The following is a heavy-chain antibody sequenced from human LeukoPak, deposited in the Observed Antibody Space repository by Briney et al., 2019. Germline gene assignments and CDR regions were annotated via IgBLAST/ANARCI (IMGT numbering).Heavy chain of an antibody. CDR2: INPNSGGT. CDR3: AREKYRTNGVCLFGY. CDR1: GYTFTGYY. V-gene: IGHV1-2*02. J-gene: IGHJ4*02. Sequence: ASVKVSCKASGYTFTGYYMHWVRQAPGQGLEWMGWINPNSGGTNYAQKFQGRVTMTRDTSISTAYMELSRLRSDDTAVYYCAREKYRTNGVCLFGYWGQGTLVTVSS. D-gene: IGHD2-8*01.